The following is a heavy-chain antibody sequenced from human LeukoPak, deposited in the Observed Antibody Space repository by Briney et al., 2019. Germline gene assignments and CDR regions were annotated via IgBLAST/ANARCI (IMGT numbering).Heavy chain of an antibody. CDR3: LRQGVGSPPR. CDR1: GFNVIGND. Sequence: GESLRLSCAASGFNVIGNDMSWVRQAPGKGLEWVSLIYAGGSGSASYADSVKGRFTGSRDDSKNALDLQMNSLKPDDTAVYYCLRQGVGSPPRWGQGTLVTVSS. D-gene: IGHD1-26*01. V-gene: IGHV3-53*05. J-gene: IGHJ4*02. CDR2: IYAGGSGSA.